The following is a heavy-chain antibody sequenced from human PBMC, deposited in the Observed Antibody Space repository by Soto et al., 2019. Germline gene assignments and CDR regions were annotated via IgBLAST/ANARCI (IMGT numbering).Heavy chain of an antibody. Sequence: SETLSLTCTVSGGSISSYYWSWIRQPPGKGLEWIGYIYYSGSTNYNRSLKSRVTISVDTSKNQFSLKLSSVTAADTAVYYCARDRKQQLYNWFDPWGQGTLVTVSS. D-gene: IGHD6-13*01. CDR3: ARDRKQQLYNWFDP. CDR2: IYYSGST. CDR1: GGSISSYY. J-gene: IGHJ5*02. V-gene: IGHV4-59*01.